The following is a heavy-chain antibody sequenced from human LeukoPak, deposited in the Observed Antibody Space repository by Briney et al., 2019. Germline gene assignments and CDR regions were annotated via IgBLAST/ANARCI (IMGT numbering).Heavy chain of an antibody. J-gene: IGHJ4*02. Sequence: SETLSLTCAVYGGSFSGYYWSWIRQPPGKGLEWIGEINHSGSTNYNPSLKSRVTISVDTSKNQFSLKLSSVTAADTAVYYCARETFSALDYYDSSGYGSYYFDYWGQGTLVTVSS. CDR1: GGSFSGYY. D-gene: IGHD3-22*01. V-gene: IGHV4-34*01. CDR2: INHSGST. CDR3: ARETFSALDYYDSSGYGSYYFDY.